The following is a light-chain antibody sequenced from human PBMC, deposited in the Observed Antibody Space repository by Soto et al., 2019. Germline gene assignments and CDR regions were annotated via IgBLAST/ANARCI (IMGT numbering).Light chain of an antibody. V-gene: IGKV3-20*01. CDR1: QTVSSSY. CDR3: QQYGSSPSWT. Sequence: EIVLTQSPGTLSLSPGDRATLSCGASQTVSSSYLAWYQQKPGQAPRLLIYGASSRATGIPGRFSGSGSGTDFTLTISRLEPEDFAVYYCQQYGSSPSWTFGQGTKVEIK. J-gene: IGKJ1*01. CDR2: GAS.